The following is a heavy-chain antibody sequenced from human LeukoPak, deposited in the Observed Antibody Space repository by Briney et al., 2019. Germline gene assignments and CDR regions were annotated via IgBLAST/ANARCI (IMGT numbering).Heavy chain of an antibody. V-gene: IGHV4-34*01. CDR2: INHSGST. CDR3: ARDRVYDFWGGYPNWFDP. CDR1: GGSFSGYY. Sequence: SETLSLTCAVYGGSFSGYYWSWIRQPPGKGLEWIGEINHSGSTNYNPSLKSRVTISVDTSKNQFSLKLSSVTAADTAVYYCARDRVYDFWGGYPNWFDPWGQGTLVTVSS. D-gene: IGHD3-3*01. J-gene: IGHJ5*02.